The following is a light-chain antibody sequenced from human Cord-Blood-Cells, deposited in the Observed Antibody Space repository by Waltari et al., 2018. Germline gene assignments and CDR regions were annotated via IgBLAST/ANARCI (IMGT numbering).Light chain of an antibody. CDR3: QQSYSTPLT. CDR2: AAS. CDR1: QGISSY. J-gene: IGKJ4*01. V-gene: IGKV1-39*01. Sequence: DIQMTQPPSSLSASVGDRVTITCLASQGISSYLNWYQQKPGKAPKLLIYAASTLQSGVPSRVSGRGSGTDFTRTISSLQPEDFTTYYCQQSYSTPLTFGGGTKVEIK.